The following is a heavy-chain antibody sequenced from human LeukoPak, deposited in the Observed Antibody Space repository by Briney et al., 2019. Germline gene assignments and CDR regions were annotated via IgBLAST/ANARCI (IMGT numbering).Heavy chain of an antibody. J-gene: IGHJ4*02. D-gene: IGHD3-3*01. Sequence: GASVKVSCKASGGTFSSYAISWVRQAPGQGLEWMGGIIPIFGTANYAQKFQGRVTITTYESTSTAYMELSSLRSEDTAVYYCARNVWDDFWSGYDYWGQGTLVTVSS. CDR1: GGTFSSYA. V-gene: IGHV1-69*05. CDR2: IIPIFGTA. CDR3: ARNVWDDFWSGYDY.